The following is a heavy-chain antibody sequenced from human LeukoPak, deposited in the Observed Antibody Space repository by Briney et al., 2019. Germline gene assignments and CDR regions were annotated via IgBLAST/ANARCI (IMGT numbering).Heavy chain of an antibody. D-gene: IGHD3-22*01. V-gene: IGHV1-24*01. CDR3: ARLFPRRYDSSGYYPRDDY. J-gene: IGHJ4*02. CDR1: GYTLTELS. Sequence: ASVKVSCKVSGYTLTELSMHWVRQAPGKGLEWRGGFDPEDGETIYAQKFQGRVTMTEDTSTDTAYMELSSLRSEDTAVYYCARLFPRRYDSSGYYPRDDYWGQGTLVTVSS. CDR2: FDPEDGET.